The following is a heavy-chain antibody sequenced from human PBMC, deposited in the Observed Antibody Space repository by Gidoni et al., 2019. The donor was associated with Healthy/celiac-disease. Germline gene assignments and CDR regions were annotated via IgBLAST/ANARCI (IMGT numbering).Heavy chain of an antibody. Sequence: EVQLVESGGGLVQPGGSLRLSCAASGFPFSSYWMSWVRQAPGKGLEWVANIKQDGSEKYYVDSVKGRFTISRDNAKNSLYLQMNSLRAEDTAVYYCARAYYDFWSGPQAPYYFDYWGQGTLVTVSS. CDR3: ARAYYDFWSGPQAPYYFDY. D-gene: IGHD3-3*01. CDR2: IKQDGSEK. J-gene: IGHJ4*02. CDR1: GFPFSSYW. V-gene: IGHV3-7*04.